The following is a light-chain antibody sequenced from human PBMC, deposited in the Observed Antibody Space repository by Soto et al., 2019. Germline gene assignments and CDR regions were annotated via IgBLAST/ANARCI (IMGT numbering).Light chain of an antibody. Sequence: DVVMTQSPLSLPVTLGQPASISCRSSQSLVYSDGFTYLNWFHQRPGQSPRRLIYEVSNRGSGVPDRFSGSGSGTDFTLKISRVEAEDVGVYYCMQGTHWPITFCQRTRLEI. CDR3: MQGTHWPIT. CDR2: EVS. V-gene: IGKV2-30*01. CDR1: QSLVYSDGFTY. J-gene: IGKJ5*01.